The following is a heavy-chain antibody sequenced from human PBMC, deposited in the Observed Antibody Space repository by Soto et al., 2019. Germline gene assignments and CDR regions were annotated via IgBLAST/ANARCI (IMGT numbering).Heavy chain of an antibody. V-gene: IGHV3-66*01. CDR3: AREFIYDSSDYSGINEYFHH. D-gene: IGHD3-22*01. CDR1: GFTVSSNY. Sequence: GGSLRLSCAFAGFTVSSNYMSWVRQAPGKGLEWLSVIYSGGNTYYADSVKGRFTISRDNSKNTLYLQMNSLRAEDTAVYYCAREFIYDSSDYSGINEYFHHWGQGTLVTVSS. CDR2: IYSGGNT. J-gene: IGHJ1*01.